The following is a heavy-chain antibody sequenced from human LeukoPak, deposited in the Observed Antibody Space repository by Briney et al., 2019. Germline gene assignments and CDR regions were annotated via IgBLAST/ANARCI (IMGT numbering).Heavy chain of an antibody. CDR1: GFMFSSSW. J-gene: IGHJ6*03. D-gene: IGHD3-16*01. V-gene: IGHV3-7*01. CDR2: IKQDGSER. CDR3: ARMGSYGPYYYHYMDV. Sequence: GGSLRLSCAATGFMFSSSWMSWVRQAPGKGLEWVANIKQDGSERNYVDSLKGRFTISRDNAKNSLYLQMNSLRVEDTAVYYCARMGSYGPYYYHYMDVWGKGTTVTVSS.